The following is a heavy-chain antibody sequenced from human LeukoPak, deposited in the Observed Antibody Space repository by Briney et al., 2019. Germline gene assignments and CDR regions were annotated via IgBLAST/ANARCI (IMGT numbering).Heavy chain of an antibody. CDR2: TNLHGTNA. J-gene: IGHJ4*02. Sequence: GGSLRLSCEVSGLKFSDYWMHWVRQAPGQGLVWVSRTNLHGTNADYADSVKGRFTISSDNAKNSVYLQMNSLKTEDTAIYYCASGYTYVRLGDHWGQGTLVTVSS. D-gene: IGHD5-18*01. CDR3: ASGYTYVRLGDH. V-gene: IGHV3-74*01. CDR1: GLKFSDYW.